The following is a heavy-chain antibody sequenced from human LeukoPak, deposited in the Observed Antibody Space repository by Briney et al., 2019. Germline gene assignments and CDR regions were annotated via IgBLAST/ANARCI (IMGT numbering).Heavy chain of an antibody. CDR3: ARDSLSAGSAGFDY. V-gene: IGHV4-39*02. D-gene: IGHD6-19*01. J-gene: IGHJ4*02. Sequence: SETLSLTCTVSGDSISSSSSYWGWIRQSPGKGLEWIGSIDYSGSTYYNPSLKSRVTISVDTSKKQLSLKLNSVIAADTAVYYCARDSLSAGSAGFDYWGQGTLVTVSS. CDR2: IDYSGST. CDR1: GDSISSSSSY.